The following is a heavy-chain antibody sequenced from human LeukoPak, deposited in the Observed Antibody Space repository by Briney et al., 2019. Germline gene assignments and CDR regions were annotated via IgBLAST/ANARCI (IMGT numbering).Heavy chain of an antibody. D-gene: IGHD3-22*01. Sequence: SETLSLTCAVYGGSFSGYYWSWIRQPPGKGLEWIGEINHSRSTNYNPSLKSRVTISVDTSKNQFSLKLSSVTAADTAVYYCARASYYYDSSGYWPQGTSEYFQHWGQGTLVTVSS. CDR3: ARASYYYDSSGYWPQGTSEYFQH. CDR1: GGSFSGYY. V-gene: IGHV4-34*01. J-gene: IGHJ1*01. CDR2: INHSRST.